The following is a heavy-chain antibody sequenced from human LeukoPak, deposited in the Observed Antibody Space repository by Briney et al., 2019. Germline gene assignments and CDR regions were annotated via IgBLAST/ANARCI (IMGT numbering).Heavy chain of an antibody. V-gene: IGHV3-74*01. D-gene: IGHD2-15*01. J-gene: IGHJ4*02. CDR3: VRDFGGEEDF. Sequence: GGSLRLSCAASGFILSNYWMHWVRQAPGEGLVWVSRMNEDGRRTDNAGSVRGRFTISRDIAKNTLFLQMNSLRAEDTAVYHCVRDFGGEEDFWGQGTLVTVSS. CDR1: GFILSNYW. CDR2: MNEDGRRT.